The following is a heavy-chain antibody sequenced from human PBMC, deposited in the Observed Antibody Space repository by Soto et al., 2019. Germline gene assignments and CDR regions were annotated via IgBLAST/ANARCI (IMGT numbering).Heavy chain of an antibody. CDR1: GGSVSSGGYY. CDR2: SYYSGTT. J-gene: IGHJ4*02. CDR3: ARRALPQCINGVCYKDGFWDY. V-gene: IGHV4-31*03. D-gene: IGHD2-8*01. Sequence: QVQLQESGPGLVKPSQTLSLTCTVSGGSVSSGGYYWSWIRQHPGTGLEWIGYSYYSGTTYFNPSLKSRASISLDTSKNEFSLKLTSVTAADTAVYYCARRALPQCINGVCYKDGFWDYWGQGALVTVSS.